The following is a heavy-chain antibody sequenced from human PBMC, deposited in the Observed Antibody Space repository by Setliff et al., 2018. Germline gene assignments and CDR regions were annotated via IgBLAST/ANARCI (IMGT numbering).Heavy chain of an antibody. CDR3: AISTSGSSYLDH. CDR1: GGSVASGSYY. D-gene: IGHD3-10*01. V-gene: IGHV4-61*10. Sequence: PSETLSLTCTVSGGSVASGSYYWSWIRQPAGKGLEWIGLIQSIGNTNYNPSLQSRVTISADTSKKQFSLKLSSVTAADTAVYYCAISTSGSSYLDHWGQGTLVTVSS. J-gene: IGHJ4*02. CDR2: IQSIGNT.